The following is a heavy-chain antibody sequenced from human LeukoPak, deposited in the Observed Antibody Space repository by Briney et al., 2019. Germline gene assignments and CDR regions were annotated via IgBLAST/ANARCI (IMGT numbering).Heavy chain of an antibody. CDR1: GGSISSYY. V-gene: IGHV4-30-4*08. J-gene: IGHJ4*02. Sequence: PSETLSLTCTVSGGSISSYYWSWIRQPPGKGLEWIGYIYYSGSTYYNPSLKSRVTISVDTSKNQFSLKLSSVTAADTAVYYCARDDQLGGVFDYWGQGTLVTVSS. CDR3: ARDDQLGGVFDY. CDR2: IYYSGST. D-gene: IGHD4-23*01.